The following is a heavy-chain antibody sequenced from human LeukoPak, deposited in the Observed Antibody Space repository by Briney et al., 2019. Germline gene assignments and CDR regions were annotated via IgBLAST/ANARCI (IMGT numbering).Heavy chain of an antibody. J-gene: IGHJ3*02. CDR2: INHSGST. D-gene: IGHD3-22*01. CDR1: GGSFSGYY. V-gene: IGHV4-34*01. CDR3: ARDLGDYYDSSGYLAFDI. Sequence: SETLSLTCAVYGGSFSGYYWSWIRQPPGKGLEWIGEINHSGSTNYNPSLKSRVTISVDTSKNQFSLKLSSVTAADTAVYYCARDLGDYYDSSGYLAFDIWGQGTMVTVSS.